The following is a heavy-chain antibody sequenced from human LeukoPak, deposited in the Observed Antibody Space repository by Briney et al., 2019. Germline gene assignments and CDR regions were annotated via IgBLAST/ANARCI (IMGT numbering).Heavy chain of an antibody. Sequence: PGRSLRLSCAASGLTFSSYGIHWVRQAPGKGLEWVAIISYDGSNKYYAGSVKGRFTISRDNSKNTLYLQMNSLRAEDTAMYYCAKDGIVVSYFDYWGQGTLVTVSS. CDR3: AKDGIVVSYFDY. CDR2: ISYDGSNK. CDR1: GLTFSSYG. V-gene: IGHV3-30*18. J-gene: IGHJ4*02. D-gene: IGHD3-22*01.